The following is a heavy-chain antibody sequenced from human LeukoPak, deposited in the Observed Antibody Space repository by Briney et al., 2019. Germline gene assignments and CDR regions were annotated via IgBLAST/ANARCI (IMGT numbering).Heavy chain of an antibody. J-gene: IGHJ4*02. Sequence: GGSLRLSCEVSGFNFNDYSMHWVRQASGKGLEWVASITSTSRTILYADSVRGRFIVSRDNAKNTVSLEMNSLRGEDAALYYCARDFPDNSLFDLWGRGTLVSVSS. CDR2: ITSTSRTI. D-gene: IGHD5-24*01. V-gene: IGHV3-21*06. CDR1: GFNFNDYS. CDR3: ARDFPDNSLFDL.